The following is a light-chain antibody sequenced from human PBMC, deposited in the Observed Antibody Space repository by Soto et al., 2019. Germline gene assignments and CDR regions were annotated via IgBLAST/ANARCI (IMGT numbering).Light chain of an antibody. CDR3: CSYAGSYV. CDR1: SSDVGGYNY. V-gene: IGLV2-11*01. Sequence: QSVLTQPRSVSGSPGQSVTISCTGTSSDVGGYNYVSWYQQHPGKAPKHMIYDVSKRPSGVPDRFSGSKSGNTASLTISGLQAEDEADYYCCSYAGSYVFGTGTKLAVL. CDR2: DVS. J-gene: IGLJ1*01.